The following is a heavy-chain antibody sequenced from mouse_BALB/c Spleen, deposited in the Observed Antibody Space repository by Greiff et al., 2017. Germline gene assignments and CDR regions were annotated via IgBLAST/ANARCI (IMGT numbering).Heavy chain of an antibody. CDR2: IWGDGST. J-gene: IGHJ4*01. CDR3: ARDRNYYGSSYVGAMDY. Sequence: VMLVESGPGLVAPSQSLSITCTVSGFSLTGYGVNWVRQPPGKGLEWLGMIWGDGSTDYNSALKSRLSISKDNSKSQVFLKMNSLQTDDTARYYCARDRNYYGSSYVGAMDYWGQGTSVTVSS. V-gene: IGHV2-6-7*01. CDR1: GFSLTGYG. D-gene: IGHD1-1*01.